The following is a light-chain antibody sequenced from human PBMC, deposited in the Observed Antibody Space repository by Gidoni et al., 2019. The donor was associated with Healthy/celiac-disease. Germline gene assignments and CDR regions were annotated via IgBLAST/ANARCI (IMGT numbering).Light chain of an antibody. CDR2: TAS. CDR1: QSLSSY. CDR3: QRSYSTPPLT. J-gene: IGKJ4*01. V-gene: IGKV1-39*01. Sequence: DIQMTQSLSSLSASVGDRVTITCRASQSLSSYLNWYQQKPGKAPKLLIYTASSLQSGVPSRFSGSGSGTDFTLTISSLQPEDFATYYCQRSYSTPPLTFGGXTKVEIK.